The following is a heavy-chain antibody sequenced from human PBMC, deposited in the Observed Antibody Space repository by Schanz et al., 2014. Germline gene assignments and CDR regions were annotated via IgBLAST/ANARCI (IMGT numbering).Heavy chain of an antibody. J-gene: IGHJ4*02. CDR2: IRYDGINK. CDR3: AKEWSPSF. D-gene: IGHD1-26*01. CDR1: GFTFSTTG. V-gene: IGHV3-30*02. Sequence: QVRLVESGGGVVQPGGSLRLSCAASGFTFSTTGMHWVRQAPGKGLVWVTYIRYDGINKYYADSVKGRFTVSRDNAKSTLFLQMDSLSPEDTAIYYCAKEWSPSFWGQGTLVTVSS.